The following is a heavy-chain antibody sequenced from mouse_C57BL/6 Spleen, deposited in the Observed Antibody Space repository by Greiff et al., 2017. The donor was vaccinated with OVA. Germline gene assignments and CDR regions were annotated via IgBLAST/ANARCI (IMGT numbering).Heavy chain of an antibody. CDR3: ERYTIYYGYDYYFDY. Sequence: QVQLQQPGAELVKPGASVKMSCKASGYTFTSYWITWVKQRPGQGLEWIGDIYPGSGSTNYNEKFKSKATLTVDTSSSTAYMQLSSRTSEDSAVYSCERYTIYYGYDYYFDYWGQGTTLTVSS. CDR2: IYPGSGST. V-gene: IGHV1-55*01. J-gene: IGHJ2*01. D-gene: IGHD2-2*01. CDR1: GYTFTSYW.